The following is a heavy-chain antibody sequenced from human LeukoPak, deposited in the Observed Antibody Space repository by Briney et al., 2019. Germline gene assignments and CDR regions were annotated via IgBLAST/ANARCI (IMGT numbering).Heavy chain of an antibody. Sequence: GGSLRLSCAASEFTFSRYSMNWVRQAPGKGLEWVANINPAGSDTYYVDSVKGRFTISRDNAKKSTFLQMNSLRVEETALYYCVRWGVAADMQDWGQGTLVTVSS. J-gene: IGHJ4*02. CDR3: VRWGVAADMQD. CDR2: INPAGSDT. CDR1: EFTFSRYS. V-gene: IGHV3-7*01. D-gene: IGHD2-2*01.